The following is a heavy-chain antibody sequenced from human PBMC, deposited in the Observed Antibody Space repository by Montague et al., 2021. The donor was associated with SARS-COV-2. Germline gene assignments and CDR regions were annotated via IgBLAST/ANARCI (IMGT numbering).Heavy chain of an antibody. CDR2: ISSSGSTI. V-gene: IGHV3-48*03. D-gene: IGHD3-10*01. Sequence: SLRLSCAASGFTFSSYEMNWVRQAPGKGLEWVSYISSSGSTIYYADSVKGRFTISRDNAKNSLYLQMNSLRAEDTAVYYCARDSGELDYYGSGSYYRYFDDWGQGTLVTVSS. J-gene: IGHJ4*02. CDR3: ARDSGELDYYGSGSYYRYFDD. CDR1: GFTFSSYE.